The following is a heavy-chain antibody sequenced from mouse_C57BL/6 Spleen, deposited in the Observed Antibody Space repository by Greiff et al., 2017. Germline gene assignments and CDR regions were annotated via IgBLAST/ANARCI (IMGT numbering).Heavy chain of an antibody. J-gene: IGHJ4*01. D-gene: IGHD2-4*01. CDR2: ISGGGGNT. CDR3: ARQLAYDYDEGYYYAMDY. V-gene: IGHV5-9*01. Sequence: EVQGVESGGGLVKPGGSLKLSCAASGFTFSSYTMSWVRQTPEKRLEWVATISGGGGNTYYPDSVQGRFTISRDNAKNTLYLQMSSLRSEDTALYYCARQLAYDYDEGYYYAMDYWGQGTSVTVSS. CDR1: GFTFSSYT.